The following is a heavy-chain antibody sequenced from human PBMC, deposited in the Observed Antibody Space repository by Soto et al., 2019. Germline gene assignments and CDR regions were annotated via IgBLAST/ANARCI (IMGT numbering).Heavy chain of an antibody. D-gene: IGHD5-18*01. CDR2: INDNSGGT. CDR3: ARGLDRGYYYGSGRIPNFYYGMDV. Sequence: QVQLVQSGAEVKTPGASVKVSCKASGYTFTGHYIHWVRQAPGQGLEWMGWINDNSGGTNYAQNFEGWVTMNRDTSSNTAYMELNRLRSDDTAVYYCARGLDRGYYYGSGRIPNFYYGMDVW. J-gene: IGHJ6*01. CDR1: GYTFTGHY. V-gene: IGHV1-2*04.